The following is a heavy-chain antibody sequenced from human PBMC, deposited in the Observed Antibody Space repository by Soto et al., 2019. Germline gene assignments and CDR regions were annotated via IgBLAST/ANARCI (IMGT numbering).Heavy chain of an antibody. D-gene: IGHD4-17*01. Sequence: GKGLEWDSYISSSGSAIYYADSVKGRFTISRDNAKNSLSLQMTSLRAEDTGVDYCARDGYDYGHSSVTYGRDLWGQGTTVTVSS. J-gene: IGHJ6*02. CDR3: ARDGYDYGHSSVTYGRDL. CDR2: ISSSGSAI. V-gene: IGHV3-48*03.